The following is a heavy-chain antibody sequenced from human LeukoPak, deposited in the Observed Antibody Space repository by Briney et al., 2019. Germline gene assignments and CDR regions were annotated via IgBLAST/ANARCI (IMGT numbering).Heavy chain of an antibody. CDR1: GGSISSYY. Sequence: SETLSLTCTVSGGSISSYYWSWIRQPPGEGLEWIGYIYYSGSTNYNPSLKSRVTISVDTSKNQFSLKLSSVTAADTAVFYCAREGSDCSGGSCYRVVDYWGQGTLVTVSS. CDR2: IYYSGST. CDR3: AREGSDCSGGSCYRVVDY. V-gene: IGHV4-59*01. D-gene: IGHD2-15*01. J-gene: IGHJ4*02.